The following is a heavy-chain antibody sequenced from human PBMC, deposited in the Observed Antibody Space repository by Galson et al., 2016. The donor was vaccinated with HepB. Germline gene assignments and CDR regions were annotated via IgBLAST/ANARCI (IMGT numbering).Heavy chain of an antibody. D-gene: IGHD6-13*01. J-gene: IGHJ4*02. CDR2: TIPISGTA. CDR1: GGTFSNYA. Sequence: SVKVSCKASGGTFSNYAISWVRQAPGQGLEWMGGTIPISGTANYAQKFQGRVTITADESTSTAYMELNSLRSEDTAVYYCARPYVHSSSWYYFDYWGQGTLVTVSS. V-gene: IGHV1-69*13. CDR3: ARPYVHSSSWYYFDY.